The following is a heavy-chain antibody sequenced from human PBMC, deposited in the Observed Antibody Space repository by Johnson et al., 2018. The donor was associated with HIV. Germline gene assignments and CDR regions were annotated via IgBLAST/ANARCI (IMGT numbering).Heavy chain of an antibody. CDR1: GFTFSDYY. Sequence: QVQLVESGGGLVKPGGSLRLSCAASGFTFSDYYMSWIRQTPGKGLEWVSYISSSGTSVYYADSVKGRFSISRDNAKHSLYLQMNSLRAEDTAVYYCARDRGYWDAFDIWDQGTMVTVSS. V-gene: IGHV3-11*04. D-gene: IGHD3-22*01. CDR2: ISSSGTSV. CDR3: ARDRGYWDAFDI. J-gene: IGHJ3*02.